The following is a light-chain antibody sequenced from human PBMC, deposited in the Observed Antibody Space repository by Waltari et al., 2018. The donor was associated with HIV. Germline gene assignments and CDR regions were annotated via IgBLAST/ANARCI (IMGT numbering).Light chain of an antibody. CDR3: QQTYDSPQT. J-gene: IGKJ1*01. CDR2: ASS. V-gene: IGKV1-39*01. Sequence: DIEMTQSPSSLSASVGARVTITCRASQNVRSYVNWYQQKPGKAPKVLIYASSTLRSGVPSRFSGSGSGTDYTLTINSLQPDDFATYYCQQTYDSPQTFGLGTKVEIK. CDR1: QNVRSY.